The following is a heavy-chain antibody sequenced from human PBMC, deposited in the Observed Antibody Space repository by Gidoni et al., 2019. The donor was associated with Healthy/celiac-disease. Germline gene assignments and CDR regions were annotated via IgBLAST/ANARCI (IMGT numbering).Heavy chain of an antibody. CDR2: ISAYNGNT. V-gene: IGHV1-18*04. CDR1: GYTFTRYG. Sequence: QVQLVQSGAEVKKPGDSVQVPCKASGYTFTRYGISWVRQAPGQGLEWMGWISAYNGNTNYAQKLQGRVTMTTDTSTSTAYMELRSLRSDDTAVYYCARDLLGSSSWYGGHEIDYWGQGTLVTVSS. CDR3: ARDLLGSSSWYGGHEIDY. J-gene: IGHJ4*02. D-gene: IGHD6-13*01.